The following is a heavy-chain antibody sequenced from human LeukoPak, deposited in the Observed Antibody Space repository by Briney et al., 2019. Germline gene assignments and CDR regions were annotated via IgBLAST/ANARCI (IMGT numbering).Heavy chain of an antibody. D-gene: IGHD2-15*01. J-gene: IGHJ3*02. CDR1: GYTFTNYG. Sequence: GASVKVSCKASGYTFTNYGITWVRQAPGQGLEWMGWISAYNGNTNYAQKLQGRVTVTTDTSTSTAYMNLRSLRSDDTAVYYCAREDCSDGSCYSLSLTPVFHVFDIWGQGTMVTVSS. CDR2: ISAYNGNT. CDR3: AREDCSDGSCYSLSLTPVFHVFDI. V-gene: IGHV1-18*01.